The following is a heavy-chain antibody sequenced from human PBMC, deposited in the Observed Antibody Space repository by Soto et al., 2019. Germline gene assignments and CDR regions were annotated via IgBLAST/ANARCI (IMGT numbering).Heavy chain of an antibody. CDR3: AKGGFGSSGYDFHQYHYGMDV. J-gene: IGHJ6*02. D-gene: IGHD5-12*01. Sequence: GGSLRLSCAASGFTFSSYAMSWVRQAPGKGLEWVSAISRSGGSTYYADSVKGRFTISRDNSKNTLYLQMNSLRAEDTAVYYCAKGGFGSSGYDFHQYHYGMDVWGQGTTVTVSS. CDR2: ISRSGGST. V-gene: IGHV3-23*01. CDR1: GFTFSSYA.